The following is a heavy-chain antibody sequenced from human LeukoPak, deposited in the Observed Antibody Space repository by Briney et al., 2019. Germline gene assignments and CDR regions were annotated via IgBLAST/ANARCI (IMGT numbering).Heavy chain of an antibody. D-gene: IGHD6-19*01. Sequence: GGSLRLSCAASGFTFSNYAMNWVRQAPGKGLEWVSTITSGENTYYADSVKGRFTISRDNSKNTLYLQMNSLRAEDTALYYCARASAAASVAGTSGYFDYWGQGTLVTVSS. CDR1: GFTFSNYA. CDR3: ARASAAASVAGTSGYFDY. V-gene: IGHV3-23*01. J-gene: IGHJ4*02. CDR2: ITSGENT.